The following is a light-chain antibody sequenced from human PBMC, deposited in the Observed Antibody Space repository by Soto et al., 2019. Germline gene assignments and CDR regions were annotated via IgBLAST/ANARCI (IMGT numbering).Light chain of an antibody. CDR2: AAS. CDR3: QQAYGAPPT. Sequence: DIQVTQSPSSLSASVGXRVTITCRASQSITTFLNWYQQKPGNAPKLLIYAASSLQTGVPSRFSGSGSGTDFTLTISSLQREDFATYYCQQAYGAPPTFGQGTKVDIK. CDR1: QSITTF. V-gene: IGKV1-39*01. J-gene: IGKJ1*01.